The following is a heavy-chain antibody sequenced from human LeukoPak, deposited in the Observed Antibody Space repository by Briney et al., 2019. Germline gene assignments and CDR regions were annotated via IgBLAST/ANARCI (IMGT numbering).Heavy chain of an antibody. CDR2: ISAYNGNT. CDR3: ARDHIQWELLPLFDY. CDR1: GYTFTGYY. D-gene: IGHD1-26*01. Sequence: ASVKVSCKASGYTFTGYYMHWVRQAPGQGLEWMGWISAYNGNTNYAQKLRGRVTMTTDTSTSTAYMELRSLRSDDTAVYYCARDHIQWELLPLFDYWGQGTLVTVSS. J-gene: IGHJ4*02. V-gene: IGHV1-18*04.